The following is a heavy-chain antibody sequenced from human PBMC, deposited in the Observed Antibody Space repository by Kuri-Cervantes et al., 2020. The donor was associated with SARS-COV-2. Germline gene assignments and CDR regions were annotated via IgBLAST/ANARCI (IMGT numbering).Heavy chain of an antibody. CDR3: AKVGDGYNFDY. D-gene: IGHD5-24*01. CDR1: GFTFSSFG. V-gene: IGHV3-33*06. Sequence: GESLKISCAASGFTFSSFGMHWVRQAPGKGLEWLEWVALIWYDGGNKYYADSVKGRFTISRDNSKNTLYLQMNSLRAEDTAVYYCAKVGDGYNFDYWGQGTRVNGAS. CDR2: IWYDGGNK. J-gene: IGHJ4*02.